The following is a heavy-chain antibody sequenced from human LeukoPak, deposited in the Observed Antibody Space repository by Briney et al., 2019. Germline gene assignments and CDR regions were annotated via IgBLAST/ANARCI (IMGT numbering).Heavy chain of an antibody. D-gene: IGHD5-18*01. J-gene: IGHJ4*02. CDR3: ARRRGYSYGPFDY. CDR1: GGSFSGYY. Sequence: PSETLSLTCAVYGGSFSGYYWSWIRQPPGKGLEWMGEINHSGSTNYNPSLKSRVTISVDTSKNQFSLKLNSVTAADTAVYYCARRRGYSYGPFDYWGQGTLVTVSS. V-gene: IGHV4-34*01. CDR2: INHSGST.